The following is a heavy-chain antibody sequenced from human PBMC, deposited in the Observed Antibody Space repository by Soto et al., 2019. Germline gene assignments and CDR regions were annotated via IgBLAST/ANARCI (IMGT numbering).Heavy chain of an antibody. CDR1: GFTFSSYG. J-gene: IGHJ1*01. Sequence: QVQLVESGGGVVQPGRSLRLSCAASGFTFSSYGMHWVRQAPGKGLEWVAVIWYDGSNKYYADSVKGRFTISRDNSKNTLYLQMNSLRAEDTAVYYCARDLVFGGVIVASPLLFQHWGQGTLVTVSS. CDR3: ARDLVFGGVIVASPLLFQH. CDR2: IWYDGSNK. V-gene: IGHV3-33*01. D-gene: IGHD3-16*02.